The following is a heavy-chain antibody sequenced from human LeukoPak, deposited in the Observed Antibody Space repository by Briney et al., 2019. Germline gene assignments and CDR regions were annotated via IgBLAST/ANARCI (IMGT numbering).Heavy chain of an antibody. Sequence: ASETLSLTCTVSGGSISSGSYYWSWIRQPTGKGLEWIGRIYTSGSTNYNPSLKSRVTISVDTSKNQFSLKLSSVTAADTAVYYCARLSYDSLAAFDIWGQGTMVTVSS. CDR3: ARLSYDSLAAFDI. D-gene: IGHD3-22*01. J-gene: IGHJ3*02. CDR2: IYTSGST. CDR1: GGSISSGSYY. V-gene: IGHV4-61*02.